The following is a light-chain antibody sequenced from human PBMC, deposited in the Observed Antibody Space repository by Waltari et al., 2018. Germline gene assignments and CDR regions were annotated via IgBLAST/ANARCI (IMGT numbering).Light chain of an antibody. CDR1: SLRTSY. Sequence: SSELTQDPAVSVALGQTVRFTCQGDSLRTSYANWYPLKPVQAPVLVIYGKDKRPSGIPDRISGYSSGTTSSLTITGAQAEDEADYYCSSRNGRANQVVFAGGTKVTVL. V-gene: IGLV3-19*01. CDR2: GKD. CDR3: SSRNGRANQVV. J-gene: IGLJ3*02.